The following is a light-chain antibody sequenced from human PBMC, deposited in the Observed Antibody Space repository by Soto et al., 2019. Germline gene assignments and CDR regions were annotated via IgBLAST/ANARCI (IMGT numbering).Light chain of an antibody. CDR2: GAS. J-gene: IGKJ2*01. V-gene: IGKV3-15*01. CDR1: QSVSNS. Sequence: EIVLTQSPATLSLSPGERVTLSCRASQSVSNSLAWYQQKPGQPPRLLVHGASMRAAGVPARFTGSGSGTDFTLTISGLQSDDFAVYYCQQYYNWPPYTFGQGTKLQIE. CDR3: QQYYNWPPYT.